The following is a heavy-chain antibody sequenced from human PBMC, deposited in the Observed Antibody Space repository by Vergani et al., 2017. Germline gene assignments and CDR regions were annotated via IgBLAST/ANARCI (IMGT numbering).Heavy chain of an antibody. D-gene: IGHD6-6*01. CDR2: SSWNSGSI. Sequence: EVQLVESGGGLVQPGRSLRLSCAASGFTFDDYAMHWVRQAPGKGLEWVSGSSWNSGSIGYADSVKGRFTIARDNARNSLYLQMNSLRAEDTALYYCAKIVSSSFDFEYWGQGTLVTVSS. V-gene: IGHV3-9*01. J-gene: IGHJ4*02. CDR3: AKIVSSSFDFEY. CDR1: GFTFDDYA.